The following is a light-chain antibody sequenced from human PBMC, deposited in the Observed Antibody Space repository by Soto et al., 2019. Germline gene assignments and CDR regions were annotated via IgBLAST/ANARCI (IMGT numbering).Light chain of an antibody. J-gene: IGKJ4*01. CDR3: QQRSNWAQRLT. V-gene: IGKV3-11*01. CDR2: DAS. CDR1: QSVSSY. Sequence: EIVLTQSPATLSLSPGERATLSCRASQSVSSYLAWYQQKPGQAPRLLIYDASKRATGIPARFSGSGSGTDFTLTNSSLEPEDFAVYYCQQRSNWAQRLTVGGGTKVEIK.